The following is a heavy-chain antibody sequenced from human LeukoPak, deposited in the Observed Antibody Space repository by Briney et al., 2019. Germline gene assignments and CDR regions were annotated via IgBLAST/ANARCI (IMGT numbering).Heavy chain of an antibody. D-gene: IGHD5/OR15-5a*01. CDR1: GGSISSGDYY. J-gene: IGHJ4*02. CDR2: IYYSGST. V-gene: IGHV4-30-4*01. CDR3: ARMEAARSTGLDY. Sequence: PSQTLSLTCTVSGGSISSGDYYWSWIRQPPGKGLEWIGYIYYSGSTYYNPSLKSRVTISVDTSKNQFSLKLSSVTAADTAVYYCARMEAARSTGLDYWGQGTLVTVSS.